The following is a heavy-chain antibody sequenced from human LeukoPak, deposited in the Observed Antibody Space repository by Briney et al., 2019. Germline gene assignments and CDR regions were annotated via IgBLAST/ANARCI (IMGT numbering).Heavy chain of an antibody. CDR3: ASAYYGSGSYFLSYYFDY. Sequence: GGSLRLSCAASGFTFSSYSMNWVRQAPGKGLEWVSYISSSSSTIYYADSVKGRFTISRDNAKNSLYLQMNSLRDEDTAVYYCASAYYGSGSYFLSYYFDYWGQGTLVTVSS. CDR2: ISSSSSTI. V-gene: IGHV3-48*02. CDR1: GFTFSSYS. D-gene: IGHD3-10*01. J-gene: IGHJ4*02.